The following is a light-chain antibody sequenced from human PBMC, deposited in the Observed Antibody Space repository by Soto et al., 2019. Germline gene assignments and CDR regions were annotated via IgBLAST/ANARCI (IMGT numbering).Light chain of an antibody. CDR3: ALYVGSGTVV. V-gene: IGLV8-61*01. CDR2: STN. J-gene: IGLJ2*01. Sequence: QTVVSQEPSFSVSPGETVTLTCGLTSASVLTSYYPSWYQQTPGQAPRTLIYSTNIRSSGVPVRFSGSILGNKAALTITGAQADDESDYYWALYVGSGTVVFGGGTKLTVL. CDR1: SASVLTSYY.